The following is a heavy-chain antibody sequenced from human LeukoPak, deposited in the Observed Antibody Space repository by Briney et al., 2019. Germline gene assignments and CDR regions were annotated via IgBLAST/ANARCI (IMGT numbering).Heavy chain of an antibody. V-gene: IGHV3-30*02. CDR1: GFTFSSYG. CDR3: AKGGGKYCSSSGCYPDY. J-gene: IGHJ4*02. D-gene: IGHD2-2*01. Sequence: PGGSLRLSCAASGFTFSSYGMHWVRQAPGKGLEWVTFIRYDGNSRYYADSVKGQFTISRDNSKNTLYLQMNSLRAEDTAVYYCAKGGGKYCSSSGCYPDYWGQGTLVTVSS. CDR2: IRYDGNSR.